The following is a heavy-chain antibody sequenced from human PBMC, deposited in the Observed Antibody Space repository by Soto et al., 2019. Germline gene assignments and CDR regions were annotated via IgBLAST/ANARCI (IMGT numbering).Heavy chain of an antibody. D-gene: IGHD2-2*03. CDR1: GFTFSSYA. CDR3: AKVWVANGYCTRTSCLYYFDY. V-gene: IGHV3-23*01. J-gene: IGHJ4*02. Sequence: EIQLLESGGGLVQPGGSLRLSCEASGFTFSSYAMSWVRQAPGKGLEWVSTISDSGSTYYADSVKGRFSISRDNSKNTLYLQMNSLRAEDTAVYYCAKVWVANGYCTRTSCLYYFDYWGQGTLVTVSS. CDR2: ISDSGST.